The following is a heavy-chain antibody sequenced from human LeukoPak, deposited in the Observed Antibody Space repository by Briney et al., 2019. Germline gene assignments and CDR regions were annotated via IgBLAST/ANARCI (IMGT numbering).Heavy chain of an antibody. J-gene: IGHJ4*02. Sequence: GGSLRLSCAASGFTFSSYAMSWVRQAPGKGLEWVSAISSSGGSTYYADSVKGRFTISRDNSKNTLYLQMNSLRAEDTAVYYCARLYDYGDYVDYWGQGTLVTVSS. CDR1: GFTFSSYA. CDR3: ARLYDYGDYVDY. CDR2: ISSSGGST. D-gene: IGHD4-17*01. V-gene: IGHV3-23*01.